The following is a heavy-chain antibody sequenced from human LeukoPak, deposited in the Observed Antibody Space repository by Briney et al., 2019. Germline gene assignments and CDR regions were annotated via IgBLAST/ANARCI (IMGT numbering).Heavy chain of an antibody. V-gene: IGHV4-39*02. D-gene: IGHD3-10*01. CDR3: ARERSNFGGTFDL. J-gene: IGHJ3*01. Sequence: SETLSLTCTVSGGSVSSSGYYWGWVRQPPGKGLEWIASVFYTGSTYYNPSLKSRVSISIDTSKNQFSLKLTAVTAADTAVYFCARERSNFGGTFDLWGQGKMVTVSS. CDR1: GGSVSSSGYY. CDR2: VFYTGST.